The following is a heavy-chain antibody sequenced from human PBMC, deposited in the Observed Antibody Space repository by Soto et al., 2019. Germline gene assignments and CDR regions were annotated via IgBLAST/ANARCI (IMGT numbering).Heavy chain of an antibody. J-gene: IGHJ4*02. CDR3: ARVLPSSGWPPFDY. D-gene: IGHD6-19*01. CDR1: GFTFNTYW. Sequence: PGGSLRLSCTASGFTFNTYWMHWVRQAPGKGLVWVSRITSDGSTTYADSVKGRFSISRDNAGSTLYLQMNSLGAEDTAVYYCARVLPSSGWPPFDYWGQGTLVTVSS. CDR2: ITSDGST. V-gene: IGHV3-74*03.